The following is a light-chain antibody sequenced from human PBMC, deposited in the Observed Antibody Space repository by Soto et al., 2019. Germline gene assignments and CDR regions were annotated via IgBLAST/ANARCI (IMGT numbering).Light chain of an antibody. V-gene: IGKV1-27*01. CDR1: QDISNY. J-gene: IGKJ4*01. CDR2: AAS. CDR3: QKYNSAPRT. Sequence: DIPMTQSPSSLSASVGDRVTITCRASQDISNYLAWYQQKPGKVPKLLIYAASTLQSGVPSRFSGSGSGTDFTLTISSLQPEDGATYYCQKYNSAPRTVGGGTKVEIK.